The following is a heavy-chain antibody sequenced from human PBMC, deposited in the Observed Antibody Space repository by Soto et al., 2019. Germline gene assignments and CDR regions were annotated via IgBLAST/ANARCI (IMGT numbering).Heavy chain of an antibody. CDR1: GFTFSSYT. CDR3: AREVPAFPYYYYMDV. D-gene: IGHD2-2*01. J-gene: IGHJ6*03. Sequence: PGGSLRLSCAASGFTFSSYTMAWVRQAPGKGLEWVSSISGSGGSPSYADSVQGRFTISRDNPRNTLSLQMNSLRSDDTAVYYCAREVPAFPYYYYMDVWGKGTTVTVSS. V-gene: IGHV3-23*01. CDR2: ISGSGGSP.